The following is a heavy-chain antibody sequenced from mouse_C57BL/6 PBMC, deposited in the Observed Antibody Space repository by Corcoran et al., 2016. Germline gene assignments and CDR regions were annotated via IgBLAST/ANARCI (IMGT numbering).Heavy chain of an antibody. CDR3: ARGTGNYDAMDY. D-gene: IGHD2-1*01. J-gene: IGHJ4*01. CDR2: ISYDGSN. V-gene: IGHV3-6*01. CDR1: GYSITSGYY. Sequence: DVQLQESGPGLVKPSQSLSLTCSVTGYSITSGYYWNWIRQFPGNKLEWMGYISYDGSNNYNPSLKNRISITRDTSKNQFFLKLNSVTTEDTATYYCARGTGNYDAMDYWGQGTSVTVSS.